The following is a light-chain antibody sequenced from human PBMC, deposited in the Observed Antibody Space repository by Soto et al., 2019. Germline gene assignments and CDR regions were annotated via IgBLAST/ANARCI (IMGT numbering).Light chain of an antibody. CDR2: DVA. Sequence: QSALTQPASVSGSPGQSITISCTGTSSDIGRYEYIFWYQQHPGKAPKLIIYDVANRPSGIPNRFSGSKSGNTPSLTISGLQAEDEADYCCSSFTSTSTPVVFGGGTKLTVL. CDR1: SSDIGRYEY. V-gene: IGLV2-14*01. CDR3: SSFTSTSTPVV. J-gene: IGLJ3*02.